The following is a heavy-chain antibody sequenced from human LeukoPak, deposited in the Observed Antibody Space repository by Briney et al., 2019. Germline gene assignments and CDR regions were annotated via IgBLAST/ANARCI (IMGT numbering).Heavy chain of an antibody. V-gene: IGHV3-74*01. CDR2: IKSDGST. CDR3: ARAVTYFYGSVTYDWFDP. CDR1: GFTFSSYW. D-gene: IGHD3-10*01. J-gene: IGHJ5*02. Sequence: GGSLRLSCAASGFTFSSYWMHWVRQTPGKGLVWVSRIKSDGSTIYADSVRGRFTISRDNARNTLYLQMNSLRVEDTAMYYCARAVTYFYGSVTYDWFDPWGQGTLVTVSS.